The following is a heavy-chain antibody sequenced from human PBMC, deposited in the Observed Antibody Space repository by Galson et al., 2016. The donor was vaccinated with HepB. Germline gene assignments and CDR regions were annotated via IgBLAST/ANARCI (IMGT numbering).Heavy chain of an antibody. CDR2: IHYTGGT. CDR1: GGSISSGVYY. CDR3: ARNYDFWSGYYVLDY. D-gene: IGHD3-3*01. J-gene: IGHJ4*02. Sequence: TLSLTCTVSGGSISSGVYYWSWVRQHPGKGLERIGYIHYTGGTYYNPSLKSRVTISVDTSKNQFSLKLSSVTAADTAVYYCARNYDFWSGYYVLDYWGQGTLVTVSS. V-gene: IGHV4-31*03.